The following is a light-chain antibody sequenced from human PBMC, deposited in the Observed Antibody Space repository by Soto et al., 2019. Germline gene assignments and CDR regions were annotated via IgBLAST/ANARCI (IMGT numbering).Light chain of an antibody. CDR3: HKYCSSPWT. CDR2: VSS. Sequence: EFVLTQSPATLSLSPREKATLYCRASQSVTSSQIAWYQQKPGQAPRLLIYVSSRGATGIPDRFSGSGSGTDFTLTISRLETEDFAVYFCHKYCSSPWTFGLGTKVDIK. CDR1: QSVTSSQ. V-gene: IGKV3-20*01. J-gene: IGKJ1*01.